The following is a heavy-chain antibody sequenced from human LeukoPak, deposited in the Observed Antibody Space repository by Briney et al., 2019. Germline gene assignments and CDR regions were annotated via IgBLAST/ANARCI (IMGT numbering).Heavy chain of an antibody. CDR3: GGSRDGYIDY. CDR1: GDSISSYY. Sequence: PSETLSLTCTVSGDSISSYYWSWVRQPAGKGLEWIGRIHTSGSTYYNPSLRSRVTMSLATSKNQFSLKLSSVTAADTAVYYCGGSRDGYIDYWGQGTLVTVSS. D-gene: IGHD5-24*01. J-gene: IGHJ4*02. V-gene: IGHV4-4*07. CDR2: IHTSGST.